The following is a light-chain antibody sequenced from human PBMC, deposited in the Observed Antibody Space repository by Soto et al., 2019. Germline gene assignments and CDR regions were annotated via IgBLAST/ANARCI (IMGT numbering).Light chain of an antibody. J-gene: IGLJ1*01. V-gene: IGLV2-8*01. CDR2: EVT. CDR1: SSAVGGYTF. Sequence: SALTQPPSASGSPGQSVPISGTEPSSAVGGYTFASWYHQHPGKAPKLMIYEVTKRPSGVPDRFSGSKSGNTASLTVSGLQAEDEADYYCSSYAGSNNRYVFGTGTKLTVL. CDR3: SSYAGSNNRYV.